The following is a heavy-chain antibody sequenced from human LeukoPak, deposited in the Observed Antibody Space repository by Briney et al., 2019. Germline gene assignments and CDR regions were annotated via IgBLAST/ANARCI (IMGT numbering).Heavy chain of an antibody. CDR3: ARGGISTSLDY. J-gene: IGHJ4*02. CDR2: MYSSGST. Sequence: KPSETLSLTCTVSGGSINSLYWSWIRQSAGNGLDWIGRMYSSGSTDYNPSLKSRVTMSVDTSKNQFSLKLRSVTAADTAVYYCARGGISTSLDYWGQGILVTVSS. CDR1: GGSINSLY. V-gene: IGHV4-4*07. D-gene: IGHD2-2*01.